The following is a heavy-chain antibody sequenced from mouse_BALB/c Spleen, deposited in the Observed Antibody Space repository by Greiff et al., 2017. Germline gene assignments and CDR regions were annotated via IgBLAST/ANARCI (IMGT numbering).Heavy chain of an antibody. D-gene: IGHD4-1*01. Sequence: DVKLVESGGGLVQPGGSRKLSCAASGFTFSSFGMHWVRQAPEKGLEWVAYISSGSSTIYYADTVKGRFTISRDNPKNTLFLQMTSLRSEDTAMYYCARNWDVMDYWGQGTTLTVSS. CDR1: GFTFSSFG. CDR3: ARNWDVMDY. J-gene: IGHJ2*01. CDR2: ISSGSSTI. V-gene: IGHV5-17*02.